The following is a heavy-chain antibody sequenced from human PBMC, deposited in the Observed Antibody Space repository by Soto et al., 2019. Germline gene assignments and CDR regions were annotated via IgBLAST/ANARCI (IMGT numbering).Heavy chain of an antibody. CDR1: GYTFTSYG. J-gene: IGHJ3*02. CDR2: IGAYNGNT. Sequence: ASVKVSCKASGYTFTSYGISWVRQAPGQGLEWMGWIGAYNGNTNYAQKLQGRVTMTTDTSTSTAYMELRSLRSDDTAVYYCARGAGYDGYSGDAFDIWGQGTMVTVSS. V-gene: IGHV1-18*01. D-gene: IGHD1-26*01. CDR3: ARGAGYDGYSGDAFDI.